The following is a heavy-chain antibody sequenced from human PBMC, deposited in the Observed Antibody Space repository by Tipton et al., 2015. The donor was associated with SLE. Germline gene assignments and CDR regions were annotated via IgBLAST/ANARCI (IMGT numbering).Heavy chain of an antibody. J-gene: IGHJ4*02. D-gene: IGHD2/OR15-2a*01. V-gene: IGHV3-66*02. CDR3: TSSSIPSMHYSHYFSV. CDR1: GFTSNNYA. Sequence: GSLRLSCTASGFTSNNYAMSWVRQASGKGLDWVSIIYTGGSTYYADSVKDRFFITRDNSKSTLYLQMNNLIPQDTAGYDCTSSSIPSMHYSHYFSVWGQGTPVTVSS. CDR2: IYTGGST.